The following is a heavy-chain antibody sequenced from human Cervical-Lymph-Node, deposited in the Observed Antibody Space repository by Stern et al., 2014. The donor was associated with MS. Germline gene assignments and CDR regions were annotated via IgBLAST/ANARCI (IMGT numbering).Heavy chain of an antibody. D-gene: IGHD3-16*01. J-gene: IGHJ4*02. Sequence: VQLVESGGGLVKSGGSLRLSCAASGFIFSDYYMTWIRQAPGKGLEWISYISSGGTTMYYADSVKGRFTISRDNAENSLFLQMDSLRAEDTAVYYCATVYNYGIYYDYIWGTSMGKYFDNWGQGTLVTVSS. CDR1: GFIFSDYY. CDR3: ATVYNYGIYYDYIWGTSMGKYFDN. V-gene: IGHV3-11*01. CDR2: ISSGGTTM.